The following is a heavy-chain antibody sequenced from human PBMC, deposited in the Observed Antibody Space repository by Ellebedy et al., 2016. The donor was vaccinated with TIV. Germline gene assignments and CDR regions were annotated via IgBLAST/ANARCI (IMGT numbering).Heavy chain of an antibody. CDR1: GYTFTSYY. Sequence: AASVKVSCKASGYTFTSYYMHWVRQAPGQGLEWMGLINPSGGGTTYAQKFQGRVTMTRDTSTSTVYMDLSSLRSEDTAVYYCARGSDTATGKWYFDLWGRGTLITVSS. J-gene: IGHJ2*01. CDR2: INPSGGGT. V-gene: IGHV1-46*01. D-gene: IGHD5-18*01. CDR3: ARGSDTATGKWYFDL.